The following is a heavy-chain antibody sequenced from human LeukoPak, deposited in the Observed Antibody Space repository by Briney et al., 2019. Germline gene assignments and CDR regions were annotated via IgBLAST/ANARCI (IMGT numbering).Heavy chain of an antibody. D-gene: IGHD3-22*01. V-gene: IGHV4-34*01. Sequence: PSETLSLTCAVYGGSFSGYYWSWIRQPPGKGLEWTGEINHSGNTNYNPSLKSRVTMSVDTSKNQFSLKLRSVTAADTAVYYCARDGYYFDSSGYYFWGQGTLVTVSS. CDR1: GGSFSGYY. CDR2: INHSGNT. CDR3: ARDGYYFDSSGYYF. J-gene: IGHJ4*02.